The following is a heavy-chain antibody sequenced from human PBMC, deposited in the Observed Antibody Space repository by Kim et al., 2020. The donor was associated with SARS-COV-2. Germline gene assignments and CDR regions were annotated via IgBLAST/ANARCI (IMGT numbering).Heavy chain of an antibody. D-gene: IGHD3-10*01. Sequence: SETLSLTCAVSGGSISSSNWWRWVRQPPGKVLEWGGEIYHSGSNNNTPLLKSRTTTSVTKTKNQFFMMISLVTAAATAEYYSGGDFQRPPGVWGQSTLFTTSVNKSKNQSSLTLSSVSAADTGVYYCAGDAQWLRGVWAHIHASDIWGQGTMVTVSS. CDR1: GGSISSSNW. J-gene: IGHJ3*02. CDR3: GGDFQRPPGVWGQSTLFTTSVNKSKNQSSLTLSSVSAADTGVYYCAGDAQWLRGVWAHIHASDI. CDR2: IYHSGSN. V-gene: IGHV4-4*02.